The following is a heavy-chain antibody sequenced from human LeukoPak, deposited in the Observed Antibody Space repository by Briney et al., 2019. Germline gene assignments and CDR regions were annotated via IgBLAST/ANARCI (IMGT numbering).Heavy chain of an antibody. D-gene: IGHD1-14*01. CDR2: ISSSSSNT. V-gene: IGHV3-21*01. J-gene: IGHJ4*02. Sequence: GGSLRLSCAASGFTFSTFSMNWVRQAPGKGLEWVSSISSSSSNTYYADSVKGRFTISRDNAKNSLYLQMNSLRAEDTAVYYCARIPDTTGGGDYWGQGTLVTVSS. CDR3: ARIPDTTGGGDY. CDR1: GFTFSTFS.